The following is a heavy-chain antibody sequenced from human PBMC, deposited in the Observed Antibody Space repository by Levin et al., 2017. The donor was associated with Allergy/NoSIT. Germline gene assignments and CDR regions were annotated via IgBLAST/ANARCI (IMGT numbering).Heavy chain of an antibody. CDR3: ARYGSGWSLDY. D-gene: IGHD6-19*01. CDR1: GFTFENEW. V-gene: IGHV3-7*02. CDR2: INQGGSER. Sequence: PGGSLRLSCVASGFTFENEWMSWVRQAPEKGLEWVANINQGGSERYYVDSLKGRFTISRDNAQNSLYLQMDSLRAEDTALYFCARYGSGWSLDYWGQGTLVTVSS. J-gene: IGHJ4*02.